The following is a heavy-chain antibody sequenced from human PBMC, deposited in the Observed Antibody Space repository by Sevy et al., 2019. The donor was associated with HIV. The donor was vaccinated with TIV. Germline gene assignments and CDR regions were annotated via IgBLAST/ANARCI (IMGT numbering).Heavy chain of an antibody. J-gene: IGHJ3*02. Sequence: GGSLILSCAASGFTFSSYAMHWVRHAPGKGLEWVAVISYDGSNKYYADSVKGRFTISRDNSKNTLYLQMNSLRAEDTAVYYCARTVTAASWDAFDIWGQGTMVTVSS. CDR2: ISYDGSNK. V-gene: IGHV3-30-3*01. CDR3: ARTVTAASWDAFDI. CDR1: GFTFSSYA. D-gene: IGHD2-21*02.